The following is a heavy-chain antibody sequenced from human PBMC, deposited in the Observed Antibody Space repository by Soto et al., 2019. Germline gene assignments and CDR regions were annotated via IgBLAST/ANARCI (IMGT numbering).Heavy chain of an antibody. CDR2: INPSGGST. Sequence: ASVKVSCKASGYTFTSYYMHWVRQAPGQGLEWMGIINPSGGSTSYAQKFQGRVTMTGDTSTSTVYMELSSLRSEDTAVYYCARDRVVVVPAAMGSWFDPWGQGTLVTVSS. V-gene: IGHV1-46*01. D-gene: IGHD2-2*01. J-gene: IGHJ5*02. CDR3: ARDRVVVVPAAMGSWFDP. CDR1: GYTFTSYY.